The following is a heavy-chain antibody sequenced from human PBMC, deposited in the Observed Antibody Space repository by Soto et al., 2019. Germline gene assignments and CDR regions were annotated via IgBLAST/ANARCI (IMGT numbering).Heavy chain of an antibody. CDR2: ISSSSSYI. CDR3: ASRLTGIAVAGTDY. J-gene: IGHJ4*02. V-gene: IGHV3-21*01. D-gene: IGHD6-19*01. CDR1: GFTFSSYS. Sequence: EVQLVESGGGLVKPGGSLRLSCAASGFTFSSYSMNWVRQAPGKGLEWVSSISSSSSYIDYADSVKGRFTISRDNAKNSLYLQKNSLKAEDTAVYYCASRLTGIAVAGTDYWGQGTLVTVSS.